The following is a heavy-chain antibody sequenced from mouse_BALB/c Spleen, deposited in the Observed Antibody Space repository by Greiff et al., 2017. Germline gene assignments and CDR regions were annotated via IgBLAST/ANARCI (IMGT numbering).Heavy chain of an antibody. J-gene: IGHJ2*01. CDR3: ARDHGSSFDY. D-gene: IGHD1-1*01. V-gene: IGHV5-4*02. Sequence: EVQLVESGGGLVKPGGSLKLSCAASGFTFSDYYMYWVRQTPEKRLEWVATISDGGSYTYYPDSVKGRFTISRDNAKNNLYLQMSSLKSEDTAMYYCARDHGSSFDYWGQGTTLTVSS. CDR2: ISDGGSYT. CDR1: GFTFSDYY.